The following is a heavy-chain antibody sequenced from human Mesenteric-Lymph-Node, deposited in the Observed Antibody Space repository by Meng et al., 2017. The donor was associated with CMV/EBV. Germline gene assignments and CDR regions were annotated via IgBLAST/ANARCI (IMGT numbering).Heavy chain of an antibody. D-gene: IGHD3-22*01. CDR2: IKQDGSEK. CDR3: AKDIRSYYDSSGYPDY. CDR1: GFTFSSYW. Sequence: GGSLRLSCAASGFTFSSYWMSWVRQAPGKGLEWVANIKQDGSEKYYVDSVKGRFTISRDNAKNSLYLQMDSLRAEDTAFYYCAKDIRSYYDSSGYPDYWGQGTLVTVSS. J-gene: IGHJ4*02. V-gene: IGHV3-7*03.